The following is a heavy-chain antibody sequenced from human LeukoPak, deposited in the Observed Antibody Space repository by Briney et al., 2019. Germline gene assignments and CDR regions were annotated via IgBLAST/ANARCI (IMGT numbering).Heavy chain of an antibody. V-gene: IGHV4-39*07. J-gene: IGHJ4*02. CDR2: IYYSGST. D-gene: IGHD1-1*01. CDR1: GGSISSSSYY. CDR3: ARDGGDTGQLDY. Sequence: SETLSLTCTVSGGSISSSSYYWGWIRQPPGKGLEWIGSIYYSGSTNYNPSLKSRVTISIDTSKNQFSLKLSSVTAADTAVYYCARDGGDTGQLDYWGQGTLVTVSS.